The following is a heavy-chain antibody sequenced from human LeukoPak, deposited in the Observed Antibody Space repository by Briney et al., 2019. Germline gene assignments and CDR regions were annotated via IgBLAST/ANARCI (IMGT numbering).Heavy chain of an antibody. V-gene: IGHV1-2*06. Sequence: ASVKVPCKASGYTFTGYYMHWVRQAPGQGLEWMGRINPNSGGTNYAQKFQGRVTMTRDTSISTAYMELSRLRSDDTAVYYCARVGYSYGYDFDYWGQETLVTVSS. D-gene: IGHD5-18*01. CDR2: INPNSGGT. CDR1: GYTFTGYY. J-gene: IGHJ4*02. CDR3: ARVGYSYGYDFDY.